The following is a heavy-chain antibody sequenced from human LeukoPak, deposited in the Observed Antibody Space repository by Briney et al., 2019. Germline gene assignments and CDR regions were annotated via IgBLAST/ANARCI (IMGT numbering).Heavy chain of an antibody. CDR1: GFTFSSYA. J-gene: IGHJ3*02. V-gene: IGHV3-21*01. Sequence: GGSLRVTCAASGFTFSSYAMSWVRQAPGKGLEWVSYISSSSNYIYYADSVKGRFTISRDNAKNSLYLQMNSLRAEDTAVYYCARECMDTTMVDAFDIWGQGTMVTVSS. CDR2: ISSSSNYI. D-gene: IGHD5-18*01. CDR3: ARECMDTTMVDAFDI.